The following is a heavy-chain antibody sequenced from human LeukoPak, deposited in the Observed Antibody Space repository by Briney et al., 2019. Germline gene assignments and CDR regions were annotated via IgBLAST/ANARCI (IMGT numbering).Heavy chain of an antibody. D-gene: IGHD5-24*01. CDR3: ARFLGYTFDY. J-gene: IGHJ4*02. CDR1: GGSFSGYY. CDR2: INHSGST. Sequence: SETLSLTCAVYGGSFSGYYWSWIRQPPGKGLEWIGEINHSGSTNYNPSLKSRVSISVDTSKNQFSLKLSSVTAADTAVYYCARFLGYTFDYWGQGTLVTVSS. V-gene: IGHV4-34*01.